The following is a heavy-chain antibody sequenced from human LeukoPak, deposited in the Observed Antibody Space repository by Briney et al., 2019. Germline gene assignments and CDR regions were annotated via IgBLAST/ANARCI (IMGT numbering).Heavy chain of an antibody. Sequence: PSETLSLTCAVYGGSFSGYYWSWIRQPPAKGLEWIGEVNHSGSTNYNPSLKSRVTISVDTSKNQFSLKLSSVTAADTAVYYCARVGEGYYDSSGYEYYFDYWGQGTLVTVSS. J-gene: IGHJ4*02. CDR1: GGSFSGYY. CDR3: ARVGEGYYDSSGYEYYFDY. V-gene: IGHV4-34*01. CDR2: VNHSGST. D-gene: IGHD3-22*01.